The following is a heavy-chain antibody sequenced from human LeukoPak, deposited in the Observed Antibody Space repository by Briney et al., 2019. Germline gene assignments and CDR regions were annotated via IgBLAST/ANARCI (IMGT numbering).Heavy chain of an antibody. CDR3: ARMMYCSSTSCYVQSSFDY. CDR2: IYTSGST. V-gene: IGHV4-4*09. J-gene: IGHJ4*02. Sequence: SETLSLTCTVPGGSISSYYWSWIRQPPGKGLEWIGYIYTSGSTNYNPSLKSRVTISVDTSKNQFSLKLSSVTAADTAVYYCARMMYCSSTSCYVQSSFDYWGQGALVTVSS. CDR1: GGSISSYY. D-gene: IGHD2-2*01.